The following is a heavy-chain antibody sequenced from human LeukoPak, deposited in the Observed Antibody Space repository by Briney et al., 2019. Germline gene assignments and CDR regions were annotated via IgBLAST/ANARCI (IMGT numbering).Heavy chain of an antibody. J-gene: IGHJ6*02. CDR1: GGTFSIYA. V-gene: IGHV1-69*01. CDR2: IIPIFGTA. D-gene: IGHD3-9*01. CDR3: ARARAYYDILTGPEYYYYYGMDV. Sequence: SVKVSFKASGGTFSIYAISWVRQAPGQGLEWMGGIIPIFGTANYAQKFQGRVTITADESTSTAYMELSSLRSEDTAVYYCARARAYYDILTGPEYYYYYGMDVWGQGTTVTVSS.